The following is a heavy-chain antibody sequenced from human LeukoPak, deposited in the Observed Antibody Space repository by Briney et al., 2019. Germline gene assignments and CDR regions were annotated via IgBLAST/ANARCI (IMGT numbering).Heavy chain of an antibody. Sequence: ASVKVSCKASGYTFTSYAMNWVRQAPGQGREWMGWMNPNSGNTGYAQKFQGRVTITRNTTISTAYMELSSLRSEDTAVYYCARGQGSGSYYYYYYYMDVWGKGTTVTVSS. J-gene: IGHJ6*03. CDR3: ARGQGSGSYYYYYYYMDV. CDR2: MNPNSGNT. V-gene: IGHV1-8*03. CDR1: GYTFTSYA. D-gene: IGHD3-10*01.